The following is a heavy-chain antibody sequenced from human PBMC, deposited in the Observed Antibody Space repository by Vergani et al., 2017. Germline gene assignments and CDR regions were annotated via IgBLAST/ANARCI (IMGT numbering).Heavy chain of an antibody. CDR1: GYTFTGYY. CDR2: INPNSGGT. D-gene: IGHD3-16*02. V-gene: IGHV1-2*02. J-gene: IGHJ4*02. CDR3: ARAPYSSDYVWGSYRS. Sequence: QVQLVQSGAEVKKPGASVKVSCKASGYTFTGYYMHWVRQAPGQGLEWMGWINPNSGGTNYAQKFQGRVTMTRDTSISTAYMELSRLRSDDTAVYYCARAPYSSDYVWGSYRSWDQGTLVTVSS.